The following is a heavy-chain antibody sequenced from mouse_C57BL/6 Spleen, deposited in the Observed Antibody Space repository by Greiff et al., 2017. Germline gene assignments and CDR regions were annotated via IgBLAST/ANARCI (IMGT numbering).Heavy chain of an antibody. J-gene: IGHJ1*03. CDR1: GYTFTSYG. CDR2: IYPRSGNT. Sequence: QVQLQQSGAEPARPGASVKLSCKASGYTFTSYGISWVKQRTGQGLEWIGEIYPRSGNTYYNEKFKGKATLTADKSSSTAYMELRSLTSEDSAVYFCARADYYGSSYRYFDVWGTGTTVTVSS. V-gene: IGHV1-81*01. D-gene: IGHD1-1*01. CDR3: ARADYYGSSYRYFDV.